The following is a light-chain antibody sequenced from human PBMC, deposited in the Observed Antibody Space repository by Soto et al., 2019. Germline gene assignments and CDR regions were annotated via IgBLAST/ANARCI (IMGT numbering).Light chain of an antibody. CDR3: SSSSASGIHV. CDR1: SSDVVDYNW. CDR2: EVS. V-gene: IGLV2-14*01. Sequence: QSALTQPASVSGSPGQSITISCTGTSSDVVDYNWIAWYQQHPGKVPKLMIYEVSNRPSGVSNRFSGSKSGNTASLTISGLQDEDEAHYYCSSSSASGIHVFGGGTQLTVL. J-gene: IGLJ2*01.